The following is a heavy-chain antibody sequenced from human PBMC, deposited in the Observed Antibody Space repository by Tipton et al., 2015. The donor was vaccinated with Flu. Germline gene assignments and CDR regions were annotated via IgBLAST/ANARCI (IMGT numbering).Heavy chain of an antibody. Sequence: TLSLTCTVSGGSISSFYWSWIRQPAGKGLEWIGRMYSSGTTKYNPSLKSRVTMSVDTTKNQFSLKLSSVTAADTAVYYCARGTIYYDSRGFEYYRFGPWGQGALVSVSS. J-gene: IGHJ5*02. D-gene: IGHD3-22*01. V-gene: IGHV4-4*07. CDR3: ARGTIYYDSRGFEYYRFGP. CDR1: GGSISSFY. CDR2: MYSSGTT.